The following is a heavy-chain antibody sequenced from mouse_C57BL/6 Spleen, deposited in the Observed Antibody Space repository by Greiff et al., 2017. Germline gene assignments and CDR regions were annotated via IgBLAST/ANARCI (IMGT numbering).Heavy chain of an antibody. CDR3: AASGGKDWYFDV. V-gene: IGHV1-85*01. CDR2: IYPSDGST. Sequence: LVESGPELVKPGASVKLSCKASGYTFTSYDINWVKQRPGQGREWIGWIYPSDGSTKYNEKFKGKATLTVDTSSSTAYMELHSLTSEDSAVYFCAASGGKDWYFDVWGTGTTVTVSS. CDR1: GYTFTSYD. D-gene: IGHD1-3*01. J-gene: IGHJ1*03.